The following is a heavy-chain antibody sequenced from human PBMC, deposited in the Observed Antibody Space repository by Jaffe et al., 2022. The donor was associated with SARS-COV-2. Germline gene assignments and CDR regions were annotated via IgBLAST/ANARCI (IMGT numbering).Heavy chain of an antibody. CDR1: GFTVSRNY. V-gene: IGHV3-66*02. Sequence: EVQLVESGGGLVQPGGSLRLSCAASGFTVSRNYMSWVRQAPGKGLEWVSMIQSGGNTYYADSVKGRFTISRDNSFNTLFLQMNSLRAEDTAVYYCARDQAQVAYSAYSSSSPRSPYEWGMDVWGQGTTVTVSS. D-gene: IGHD6-6*01. J-gene: IGHJ6*02. CDR3: ARDQAQVAYSAYSSSSPRSPYEWGMDV. CDR2: IQSGGNT.